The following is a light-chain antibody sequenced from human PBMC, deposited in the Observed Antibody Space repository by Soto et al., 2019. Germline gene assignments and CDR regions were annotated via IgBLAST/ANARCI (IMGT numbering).Light chain of an antibody. Sequence: QSALTQPASVSGSPGQSITISCTGTSSDVGSRNLVSWYQQYPGKAPKLIIFEASKRPSGVSNRLSGSKSGSTASLTISGLQAGDEADHYCCTHAGSRTYVFGSGTKVTVL. V-gene: IGLV2-23*01. CDR2: EAS. J-gene: IGLJ1*01. CDR1: SSDVGSRNL. CDR3: CTHAGSRTYV.